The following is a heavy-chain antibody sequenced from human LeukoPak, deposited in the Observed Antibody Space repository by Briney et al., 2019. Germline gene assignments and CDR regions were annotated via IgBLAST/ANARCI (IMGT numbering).Heavy chain of an antibody. CDR2: ISSSSSYI. J-gene: IGHJ1*01. V-gene: IGHV3-21*01. CDR1: GFTFSSYS. D-gene: IGHD2-15*01. CDR3: ARVGVVAATD. Sequence: KTGGSLRRSCAASGFTFSSYSMNWVRQAPGKGLEWVSSISSSSSYIYYADSVKGRFTISRDNAKNSLYLQMNSLRAEDTAVYYCARVGVVAATDWGQGTLVTVSS.